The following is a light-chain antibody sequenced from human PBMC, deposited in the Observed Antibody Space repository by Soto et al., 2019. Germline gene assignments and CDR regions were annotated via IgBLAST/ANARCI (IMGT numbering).Light chain of an antibody. J-gene: IGKJ5*01. CDR3: QQYEDLPIT. CDR1: QSISGF. V-gene: IGKV1-33*01. CDR2: AAS. Sequence: DIQMTQSPSSLSASVGDRVTITCRASQSISGFVTWYQQLPGKAPKLRIFAASGLQRGGPSRVSGSGSGTEVSFNITSLQPEDVETYYCQQYEDLPITFGQGTRLEIK.